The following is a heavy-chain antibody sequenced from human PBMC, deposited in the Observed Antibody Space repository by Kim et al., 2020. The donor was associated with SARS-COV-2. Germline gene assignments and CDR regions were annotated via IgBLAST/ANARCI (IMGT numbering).Heavy chain of an antibody. CDR2: LSYSGSP. Sequence: SGTRSLTCTVSGCSVSSDGYYWTWIRQHPGKGLEWIGYLSYSGSPYSTPSLKRRLIISLDSSKKQISLKLTSVTAAVTAVYCCARERATGYHYYFDYWC. CDR3: ARERATGYHYYFDY. J-gene: IGHJ4*01. D-gene: IGHD3-9*01. V-gene: IGHV4-31*03. CDR1: GCSVSSDGYY.